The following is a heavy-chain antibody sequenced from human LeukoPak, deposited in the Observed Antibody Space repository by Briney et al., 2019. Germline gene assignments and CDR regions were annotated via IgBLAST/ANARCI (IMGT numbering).Heavy chain of an antibody. CDR2: TRNKANSYTT. CDR3: ARGLTGDS. Sequence: GGSLRLSCAVSGFTFSDHYMDWVRQAPGKGLEWVGRTRNKANSYTTEYAASVKGRLTISRDDSKNSLYLQMNSLKTEDTAVYYCARGLTGDSWGQGTLVTVSS. D-gene: IGHD3-9*01. V-gene: IGHV3-72*01. J-gene: IGHJ4*02. CDR1: GFTFSDHY.